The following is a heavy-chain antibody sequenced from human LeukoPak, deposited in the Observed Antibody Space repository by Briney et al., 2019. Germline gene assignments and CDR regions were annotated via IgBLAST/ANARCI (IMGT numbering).Heavy chain of an antibody. J-gene: IGHJ4*02. CDR2: ISGSGGST. Sequence: GGSLRLSCAASGFTFSNAWMSWVRQAPGKGLEWVSAISGSGGSTYYADSVKGRFTISRDNSKNTLYLQMNSLRAEDTAVYYCANKHDYVWGSPPAFDYWGQGTLVTVSS. CDR3: ANKHDYVWGSPPAFDY. CDR1: GFTFSNAW. D-gene: IGHD3-16*01. V-gene: IGHV3-23*01.